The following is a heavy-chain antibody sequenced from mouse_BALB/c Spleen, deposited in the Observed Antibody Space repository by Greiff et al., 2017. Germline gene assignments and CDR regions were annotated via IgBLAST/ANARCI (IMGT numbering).Heavy chain of an antibody. J-gene: IGHJ1*01. CDR3: ARGRGDYGSSWYFDV. Sequence: EVQGVESGGGLVKPGGSLKLSCAASGFTFSSYAMSWVRQTPEKRLEWVASMSSGGSTYYPDSVKGRFTISRDNARNILYLQMSSLRSEDTAMYYCARGRGDYGSSWYFDVWGAGTTVTVSS. CDR2: MSSGGST. CDR1: GFTFSSYA. V-gene: IGHV5-6-5*01. D-gene: IGHD1-1*01.